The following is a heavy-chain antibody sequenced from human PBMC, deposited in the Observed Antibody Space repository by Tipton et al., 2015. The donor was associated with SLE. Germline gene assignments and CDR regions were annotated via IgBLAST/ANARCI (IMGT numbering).Heavy chain of an antibody. V-gene: IGHV4-38-2*02. CDR1: GYSISSGYY. Sequence: TLSLTCTVSGYSISSGYYWGWIRQPPGKGLEWIGRIYHSGSTYYNPSLKSRVTISVDTSKNQFSLKLSSVTAADTAVYYCARGGGHCSSSSGAWDVDNWRQGTIASVSS. J-gene: IGHJ3*02. CDR3: ARGGGHCSSSSGAWDVDN. D-gene: IGHD2-2*01. CDR2: IYHSGST.